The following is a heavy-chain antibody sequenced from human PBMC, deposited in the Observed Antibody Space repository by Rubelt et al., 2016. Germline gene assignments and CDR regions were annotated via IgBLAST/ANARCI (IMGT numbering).Heavy chain of an antibody. J-gene: IGHJ4*02. CDR3: ARSDIVATITDY. V-gene: IGHV3-48*03. Sequence: EVQLVESGGGLVQPGGSLRLSCAASGFTFSSYEMNWVRQAPGKGLEWVSYISSSGSTIYYDDSWKGRFTISRDNAKNSLYLQMNSLRAEDTAVYYCARSDIVATITDYWGQGTLVTVSS. CDR2: ISSSGSTI. D-gene: IGHD5-12*01. CDR1: GFTFSSYE.